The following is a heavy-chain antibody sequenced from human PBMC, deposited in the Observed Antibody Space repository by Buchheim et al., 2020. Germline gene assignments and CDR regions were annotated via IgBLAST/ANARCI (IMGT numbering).Heavy chain of an antibody. CDR1: GGSISSYY. D-gene: IGHD3-10*01. CDR3: ARDRSMVRGVSYYGMDV. CDR2: IYYSGST. J-gene: IGHJ6*02. V-gene: IGHV4-59*01. Sequence: QVQLQESGPGLVKPSETLSLTCTVSGGSISSYYWSWIRQPPGKGLEWIGYIYYSGSTNYNPSLKSRVTISVDTSKNQFSLKLSSATAADTAVYYCARDRSMVRGVSYYGMDVWGQGTT.